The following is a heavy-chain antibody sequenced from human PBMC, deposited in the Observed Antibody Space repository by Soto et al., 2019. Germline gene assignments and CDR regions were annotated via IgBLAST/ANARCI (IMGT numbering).Heavy chain of an antibody. CDR1: GGSFSGYY. J-gene: IGHJ4*02. CDR3: ARVYDYIWGSYRYPFDY. Sequence: QVQLQQWGAGLLKPSETLSLTCAVYGGSFSGYYWSWIRQPPGKGLEWIGEINHSGSTNYNPSLKTRVTIAVDTSKNQFSLKLRSVTAADTAVYYCARVYDYIWGSYRYPFDYWGQGTLVTVSS. V-gene: IGHV4-34*01. CDR2: INHSGST. D-gene: IGHD3-16*02.